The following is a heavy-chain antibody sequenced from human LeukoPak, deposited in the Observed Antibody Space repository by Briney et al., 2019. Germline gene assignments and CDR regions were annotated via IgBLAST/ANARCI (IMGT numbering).Heavy chain of an antibody. Sequence: PSETLSLTCAVYGGSFSGYYWSWIRQPPGKGLEWIGEINHSGSTNYNPSLKSRVTISVDTSKNQFSLKLSSVTAADTAVYYCARVQNRRERCGWYSGWGQGTLVTVSS. CDR2: INHSGST. CDR3: ARVQNRRERCGWYSG. J-gene: IGHJ4*02. V-gene: IGHV4-34*01. D-gene: IGHD6-19*01. CDR1: GGSFSGYY.